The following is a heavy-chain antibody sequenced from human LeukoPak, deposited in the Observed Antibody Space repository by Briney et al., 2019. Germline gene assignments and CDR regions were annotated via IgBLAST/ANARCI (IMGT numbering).Heavy chain of an antibody. CDR2: ISSSGSTI. V-gene: IGHV3-48*03. D-gene: IGHD6-19*01. Sequence: GGSLRLSCAASGFTFSSYEMNWVRQAPGKGLEWVSYISSSGSTIYYADSVKGRFTISRDNAKNTLYLQMNSLRAGDTAVYYCAADRGGWSYWGQGTLVTVSS. J-gene: IGHJ4*02. CDR1: GFTFSSYE. CDR3: AADRGGWSY.